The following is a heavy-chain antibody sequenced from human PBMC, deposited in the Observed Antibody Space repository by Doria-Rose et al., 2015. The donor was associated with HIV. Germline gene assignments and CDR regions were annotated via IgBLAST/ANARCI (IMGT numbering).Heavy chain of an antibody. D-gene: IGHD6-13*01. CDR2: IFSDDER. J-gene: IGHJ4*02. CDR1: GVSLSSPGMG. V-gene: IGHV2-26*01. Sequence: QITLKESGPVLVKPTETLTLTCTVSGVSLSSPGMGVSWIRQPPGKALEWLANIFSDDERSYKTPLKSRLAIFRGTSKSQVVLTMTDMDPVDTATYYCARIKSSRWYHKYYFDFWGQGTLVIVSA. CDR3: ARIKSSRWYHKYYFDF.